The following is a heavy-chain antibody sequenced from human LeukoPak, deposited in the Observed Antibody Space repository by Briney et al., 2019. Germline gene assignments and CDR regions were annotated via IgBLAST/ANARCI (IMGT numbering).Heavy chain of an antibody. D-gene: IGHD2/OR15-2a*01. Sequence: PGGSLRLSCAASGFTLSSYPMHWVRQAPGKGLEWLAVIAYDGSITLYTDSVKGRFTISRDNAKNSLYLQMNSLRAEDTAVYYCAAISYLAFDIWGQGTVVTVSS. CDR2: IAYDGSIT. CDR1: GFTLSSYP. CDR3: AAISYLAFDI. V-gene: IGHV3-30-3*01. J-gene: IGHJ3*02.